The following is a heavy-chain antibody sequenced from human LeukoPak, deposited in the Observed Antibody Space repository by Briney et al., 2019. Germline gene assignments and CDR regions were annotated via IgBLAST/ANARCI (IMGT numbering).Heavy chain of an antibody. CDR2: IYSGGST. CDR1: GFTVSSNY. D-gene: IGHD6-13*01. Sequence: PGGSLRLSCAASGFTVSSNYMSWVRQAPGKGLEWVPVIYSGGSTYCADSVKGRFTISRDNSKNTLYLQMNSLRAEDTAVYYCARAPPFIAAAGLYLYFDLWGRGTLVTVSS. J-gene: IGHJ2*01. CDR3: ARAPPFIAAAGLYLYFDL. V-gene: IGHV3-53*01.